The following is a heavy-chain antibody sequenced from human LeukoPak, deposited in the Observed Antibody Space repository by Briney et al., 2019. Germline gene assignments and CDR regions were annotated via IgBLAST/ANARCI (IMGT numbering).Heavy chain of an antibody. D-gene: IGHD5-18*01. J-gene: IGHJ4*02. CDR3: AKDGRGYSYGYYY. CDR1: GFTFSSYG. CDR2: ISYDGSNK. Sequence: GGSLRLSCAASGFTFSSYGMHWVRQAPGKGLEWVAVISYDGSNKYYADPVKGRFTISRDNSKNTLYLQMNSLRAEDTAVYYCAKDGRGYSYGYYYWGQGTLVTVSS. V-gene: IGHV3-30*18.